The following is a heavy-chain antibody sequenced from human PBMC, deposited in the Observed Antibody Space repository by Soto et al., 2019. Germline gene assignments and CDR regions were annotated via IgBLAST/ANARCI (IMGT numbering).Heavy chain of an antibody. CDR2: IIPIFGTA. J-gene: IGHJ6*02. CDR1: GGTFSSYA. Sequence: GASVKVSCKASGGTFSSYAISWVRQAPGQGLEWMGGIIPIFGTANYAQKFQGRVTITADESTSTAYMELSSLRSEDTAVYYCARGGDTAMVNAYYYYGMDVWGQGTTVTVSS. CDR3: ARGGDTAMVNAYYYYGMDV. V-gene: IGHV1-69*13. D-gene: IGHD5-18*01.